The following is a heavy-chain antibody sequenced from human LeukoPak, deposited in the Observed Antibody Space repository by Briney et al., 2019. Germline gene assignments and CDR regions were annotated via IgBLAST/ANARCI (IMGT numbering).Heavy chain of an antibody. J-gene: IGHJ4*02. CDR2: INPNSGGT. Sequence: GASVKVSCKASGYTFTGYYMHWVRQAPGQGLEWMGWINPNSGGTNYAQKFQGRVTMTRDTSISTAYMELSRLRSDDTAVYYCAREFRDSAYGLTYWGKGTLSPSPQ. CDR3: AREFRDSAYGLTY. V-gene: IGHV1-2*02. D-gene: IGHD5-18*01. CDR1: GYTFTGYY.